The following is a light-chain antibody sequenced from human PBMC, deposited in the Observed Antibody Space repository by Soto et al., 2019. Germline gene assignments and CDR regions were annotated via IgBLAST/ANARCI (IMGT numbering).Light chain of an antibody. Sequence: QAVVTQEPSFSVSPGGTVTLTCDLSSGSVSTSYYPSWYQQTPGQAPRTLIHSTNTRSSGVPDRFSGSILGNKAALTITGAQADDESDYYCVLYMGTGTVLFGGGTKLTVL. J-gene: IGLJ2*01. CDR2: STN. CDR3: VLYMGTGTVL. CDR1: SGSVSTSYY. V-gene: IGLV8-61*01.